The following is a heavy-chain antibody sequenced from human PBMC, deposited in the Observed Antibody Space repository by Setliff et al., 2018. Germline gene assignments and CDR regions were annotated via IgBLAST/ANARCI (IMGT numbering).Heavy chain of an antibody. CDR3: RFWSSYYKNDY. V-gene: IGHV4-38-2*02. Sequence: SETLSLTCTVSGGSISSGYYWGWIRQPPGKGLEWIGSIYHSGSTYYNPSLKSRVTFSVDTSKNQFSLKLTSVTAADTAVYYCRFWSSYYKNDYWAQGTLVTVSS. CDR2: IYHSGST. D-gene: IGHD3-3*01. CDR1: GGSISSGYY. J-gene: IGHJ4*02.